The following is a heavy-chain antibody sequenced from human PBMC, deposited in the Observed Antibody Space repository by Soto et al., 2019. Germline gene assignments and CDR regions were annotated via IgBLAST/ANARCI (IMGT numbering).Heavy chain of an antibody. CDR3: ARLQVAVPHY. V-gene: IGHV4-34*01. CDR1: GGCFSGYY. CDR2: INHSGST. Sequence: SETVSLTCAVYGGCFSGYYWSWIRQPPGRGLEWIGEINHSGSTNYNPSLKSRVTISVDTSKNQFSLKLSSVTAADTATYFCARLQVAVPHYWGQGTLVTVSS. D-gene: IGHD6-19*01. J-gene: IGHJ4*02.